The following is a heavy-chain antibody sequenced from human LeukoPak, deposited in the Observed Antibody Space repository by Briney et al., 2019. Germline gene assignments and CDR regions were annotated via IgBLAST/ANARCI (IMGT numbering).Heavy chain of an antibody. J-gene: IGHJ3*02. CDR2: ISSSSSYI. Sequence: GRSLRLSCEASGFTFSTYGMSWVRQAPGRGLEWVSSISSSSSYIYYADSVKGRFTISRDNAKNSLYLQMNSLRAEDTAVYYCARDLLPSLSHDAFDIWGQGTMVTVSS. V-gene: IGHV3-21*01. CDR3: ARDLLPSLSHDAFDI. D-gene: IGHD2/OR15-2a*01. CDR1: GFTFSTYG.